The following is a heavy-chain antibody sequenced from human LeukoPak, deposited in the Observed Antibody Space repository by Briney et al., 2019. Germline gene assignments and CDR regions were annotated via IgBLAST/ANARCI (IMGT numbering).Heavy chain of an antibody. J-gene: IGHJ4*02. V-gene: IGHV1-18*01. CDR1: GYTFTSYG. Sequence: ASVKVSYKASGYTFTSYGISWVRQAPGQGLEWMGWISAYNGNTNYAQKLQGRVTMTTDTSTSTAYMELRSLRSDDTAVYYCARAPAVAASCYFDYWGQGTLVTVSS. CDR2: ISAYNGNT. CDR3: ARAPAVAASCYFDY. D-gene: IGHD6-19*01.